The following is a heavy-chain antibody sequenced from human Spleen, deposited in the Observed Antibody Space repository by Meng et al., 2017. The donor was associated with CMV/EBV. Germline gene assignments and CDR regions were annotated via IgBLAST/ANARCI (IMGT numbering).Heavy chain of an antibody. CDR2: IYPGDSDT. CDR1: GYSFTSYW. Sequence: GESLKISCKGSGYSFTSYWIGWVRQMPGKGLEWMGIIYPGDSDTRYSPSFQGQVTISADKSISTAYLQWSSLKASDTAMYYCARAGCDFWSGYYGDYWGQGTLVTVS. CDR3: ARAGCDFWSGYYGDY. D-gene: IGHD3-3*01. V-gene: IGHV5-51*01. J-gene: IGHJ4*02.